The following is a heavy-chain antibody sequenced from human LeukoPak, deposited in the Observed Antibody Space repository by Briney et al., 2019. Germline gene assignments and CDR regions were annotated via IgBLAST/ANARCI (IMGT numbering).Heavy chain of an antibody. Sequence: GGSLRPSCAASGFTFSSYAMHWVRQAPGKGLEYVSAISGSGGSTYYADSVKGRFTISRDNSKNTLYLQMNSLRAEDTAVYYCAKDGMVRGVIGHLGYWGQGTLVTVSS. J-gene: IGHJ4*02. CDR3: AKDGMVRGVIGHLGY. D-gene: IGHD3-10*01. CDR1: GFTFSSYA. CDR2: ISGSGGST. V-gene: IGHV3-23*01.